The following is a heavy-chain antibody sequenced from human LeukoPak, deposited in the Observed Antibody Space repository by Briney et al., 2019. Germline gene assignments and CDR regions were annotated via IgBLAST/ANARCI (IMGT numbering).Heavy chain of an antibody. CDR2: IYTSGST. J-gene: IGHJ4*02. D-gene: IGHD6-13*01. CDR1: GGSISSGSYY. CDR3: AREDGYSSPNYFDY. Sequence: PSETLSLTCTVSGGSISSGSYYWSWIRQPAGKGLEWIGRIYTSGSTNYNPSLKSRVTISVDTSKNQFSLKLSSVTAADTAVYYCAREDGYSSPNYFDYWGQGTLVTVSS. V-gene: IGHV4-61*02.